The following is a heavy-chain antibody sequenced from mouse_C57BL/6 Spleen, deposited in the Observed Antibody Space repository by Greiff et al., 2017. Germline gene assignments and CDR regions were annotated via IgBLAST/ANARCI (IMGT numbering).Heavy chain of an antibody. CDR2: ILPGSGST. J-gene: IGHJ1*03. Sequence: QVQLQQSGAELMKPGASVKLSCKATGYTFTGYWIAWVKQRPGHGLEWIGEILPGSGSTNYNDNFKGKATFTADTSSNTAYMQLSSLTTEDSAIYYCARSYYGSSYEDWYFDVWGTGTTVTVSS. CDR1: GYTFTGYW. V-gene: IGHV1-9*01. D-gene: IGHD1-1*01. CDR3: ARSYYGSSYEDWYFDV.